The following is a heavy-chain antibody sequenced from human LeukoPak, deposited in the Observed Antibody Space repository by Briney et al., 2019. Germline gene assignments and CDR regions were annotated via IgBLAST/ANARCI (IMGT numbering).Heavy chain of an antibody. CDR1: GGSISSYY. D-gene: IGHD2-2*01. J-gene: IGHJ6*03. V-gene: IGHV4-59*12. Sequence: SETLSLTRTVSGGSISSYYWSWIRQPPGKGLEWIGYIYYSGSTNYNPPLKSRVTISVDTPKNQFSLKLSSVTAEDTAVYYCARENWFTIHYYYYMDVWGKGTTVTVSS. CDR3: ARENWFTIHYYYYMDV. CDR2: IYYSGST.